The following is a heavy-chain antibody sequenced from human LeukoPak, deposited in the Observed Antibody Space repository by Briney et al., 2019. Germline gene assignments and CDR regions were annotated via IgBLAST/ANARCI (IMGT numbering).Heavy chain of an antibody. J-gene: IGHJ6*03. CDR3: ATSPALEGVLDPPEYYMDV. Sequence: GASVKVSCKVSGYTLTELSMHWVRQAPGKGLEWMGGFDPEDGETIYAQKFQGRVTMTEDTSTDTAYMELSSLRSEDTAVYYCATSPALEGVLDPPEYYMDVWGKGTTVTVSS. D-gene: IGHD1-14*01. CDR1: GYTLTELS. CDR2: FDPEDGET. V-gene: IGHV1-24*01.